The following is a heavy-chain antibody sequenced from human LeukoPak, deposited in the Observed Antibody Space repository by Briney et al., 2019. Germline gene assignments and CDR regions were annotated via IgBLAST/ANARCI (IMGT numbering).Heavy chain of an antibody. D-gene: IGHD3-3*01. Sequence: QAGGSLRLSCAASGFIFTNYFMSWVRQAPGKGLECVASIKHDGSEKYYVDSVRGRFTISRDNTMNSLYLQMSSLRAEDTAVYYCATDRGWRTSGYYLYYFEYWGQGTLVTFSS. V-gene: IGHV3-7*01. CDR3: ATDRGWRTSGYYLYYFEY. CDR2: IKHDGSEK. CDR1: GFIFTNYF. J-gene: IGHJ4*02.